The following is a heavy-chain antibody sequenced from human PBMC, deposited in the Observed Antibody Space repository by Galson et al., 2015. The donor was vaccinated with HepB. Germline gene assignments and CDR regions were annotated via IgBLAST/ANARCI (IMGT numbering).Heavy chain of an antibody. V-gene: IGHV1-69*13. J-gene: IGHJ4*02. CDR1: GGTFSSYA. Sequence: SVKVSCKASGGTFSSYAISWVRQAPGQGLEWMGGIIPIFGTANYAQKFQGRVTITADESTSTAYMELSSLRSEDTAVYYCARDFSAAAGSLDYWGQGTLVTVSS. D-gene: IGHD6-13*01. CDR2: IIPIFGTA. CDR3: ARDFSAAAGSLDY.